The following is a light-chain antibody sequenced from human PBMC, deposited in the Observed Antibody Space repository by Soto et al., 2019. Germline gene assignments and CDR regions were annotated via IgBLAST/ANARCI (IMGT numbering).Light chain of an antibody. CDR3: QQYHHLTRT. Sequence: EIVLTQSPGTLSLSPGERATLSCRASQSVSSSYLAWYQQKPGQAPRLLIYSASTRAAGIPARFSASGSGTEFTLTITSLQSEDFAVYYCQQYHHLTRTFGGGTKVDIK. CDR2: SAS. V-gene: IGKV3-15*01. J-gene: IGKJ4*01. CDR1: QSVSSSY.